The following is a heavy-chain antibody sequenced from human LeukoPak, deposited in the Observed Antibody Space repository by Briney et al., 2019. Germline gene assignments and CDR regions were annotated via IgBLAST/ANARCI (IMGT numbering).Heavy chain of an antibody. Sequence: PSETRSLTCTVSGGSINNYYWTWIRQPPGKGLEWIGYIYYRGKSNYNPSLKSRVSISADMSQSQIYLQLSSVTAADTAVYYCARNYHTSGSRWFDPWGQGTLVTVSS. D-gene: IGHD3-10*01. J-gene: IGHJ5*02. CDR3: ARNYHTSGSRWFDP. CDR1: GGSINNYY. CDR2: IYYRGKS. V-gene: IGHV4-59*01.